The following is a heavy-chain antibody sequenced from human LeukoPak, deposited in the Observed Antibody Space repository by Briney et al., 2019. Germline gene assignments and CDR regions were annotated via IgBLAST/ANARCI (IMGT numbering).Heavy chain of an antibody. CDR2: IYHSGST. CDR3: ARVGLSSGYAEYFQH. V-gene: IGHV4-38-2*02. D-gene: IGHD3-22*01. Sequence: SETLSLTCTVSGYSISSGYYWGWIRQPPGKGLEWIGSIYHSGSTYYNPSLKSRVTISVDTSKNQFSLKLSSVTAADTAVYYCARVGLSSGYAEYFQHWGQGTLVTVSS. CDR1: GYSISSGYY. J-gene: IGHJ1*01.